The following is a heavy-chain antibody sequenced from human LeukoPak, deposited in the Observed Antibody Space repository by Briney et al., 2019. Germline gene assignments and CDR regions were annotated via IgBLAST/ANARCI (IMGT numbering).Heavy chain of an antibody. V-gene: IGHV3-30-3*01. CDR1: GFTFSNYA. CDR3: ARARWSGMDV. D-gene: IGHD4-23*01. J-gene: IGHJ6*02. Sequence: PGGSLRLSCAASGFTFSNYAMHWVRQAPGKGLEWVALISYDGSNKYYADSVKGRFSISRDNSKNTLYLQMNSLRGEDTAVYYCARARWSGMDVWGQGTTVTVSS. CDR2: ISYDGSNK.